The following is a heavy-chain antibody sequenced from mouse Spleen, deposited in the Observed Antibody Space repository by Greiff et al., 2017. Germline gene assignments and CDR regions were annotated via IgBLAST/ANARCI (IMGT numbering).Heavy chain of an antibody. CDR1: GFNIKDYY. Sequence: EVKLVESGAELVKPGASVKLSCTASGFNIKDYYMNWVKQRTEQGLEWIGRIDPEGGENKYAPKIQGKATITADTTSNTAYLQLISLTSEDTAVYYCARGSSYYAMDYWGQGTSVTVSS. J-gene: IGHJ4*01. V-gene: IGHV14-2*01. CDR2: IDPEGGEN. CDR3: ARGSSYYAMDY.